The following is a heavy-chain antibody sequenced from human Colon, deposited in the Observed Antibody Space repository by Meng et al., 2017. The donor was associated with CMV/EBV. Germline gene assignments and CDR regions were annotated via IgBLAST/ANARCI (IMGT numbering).Heavy chain of an antibody. CDR2: TNPKSGVA. Sequence: ASVKVSCKTSGYTFNSYYMHWVRQAPGQGLEWMGWTNPKSGVANYAQKFQGRVTLTRDTAISTGYMDVSGLTSDDTAIYYCARGRIGVVGPSPGPDHWGQGALVTVSS. D-gene: IGHD6-19*01. CDR3: ARGRIGVVGPSPGPDH. V-gene: IGHV1-2*02. J-gene: IGHJ4*02. CDR1: GYTFNSYY.